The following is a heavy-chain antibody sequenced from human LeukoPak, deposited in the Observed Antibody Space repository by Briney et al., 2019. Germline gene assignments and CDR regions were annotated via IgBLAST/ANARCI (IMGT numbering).Heavy chain of an antibody. CDR3: ATSGGPINWFDP. CDR1: GGSFSGYY. D-gene: IGHD2-15*01. Sequence: SETLSLTCAVYGGSFSGYYWGWIRQPPGKGLRWIGEIDHRGNTNYNPSLKSRVTISVDTSKNQFSLKLSSVTAADTAVYYCATSGGPINWFDPWGQGTLVTVSS. J-gene: IGHJ5*02. V-gene: IGHV4-34*01. CDR2: IDHRGNT.